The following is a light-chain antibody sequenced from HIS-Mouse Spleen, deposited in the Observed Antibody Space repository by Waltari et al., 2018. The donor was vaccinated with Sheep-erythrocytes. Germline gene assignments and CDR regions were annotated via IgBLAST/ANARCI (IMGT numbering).Light chain of an antibody. Sequence: DIVMTQSPDSLAVSLGERATINCKSSQSVLYSSNNKNYLAWYQQKPGQPPKLLIYCASTRESGVPDRFSGSGSGTDFTLTISSLQAEDVAVYYCQQYYSTLGTFGQGTKLEIK. V-gene: IGKV4-1*01. CDR2: CAS. J-gene: IGKJ2*02. CDR1: QSVLYSSNNKNY. CDR3: QQYYSTLGT.